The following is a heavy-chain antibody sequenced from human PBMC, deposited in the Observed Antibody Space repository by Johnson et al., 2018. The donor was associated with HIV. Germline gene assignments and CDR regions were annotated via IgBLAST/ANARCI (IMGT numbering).Heavy chain of an antibody. J-gene: IGHJ3*01. CDR1: GFSFGDYG. CDR2: ITFDGSNK. Sequence: QVQLVESGGGGVQPGRSLRLSCAATGFSFGDYGMHWVRQAPGKGLAWVAVITFDGSNKYYADSVKGRFTISKDNSKSMLYLQMNSLKTEDTALYYCAKDTGGNSGNDAFDVWGQGTLVTVSS. D-gene: IGHD4-23*01. CDR3: AKDTGGNSGNDAFDV. V-gene: IGHV3-30*18.